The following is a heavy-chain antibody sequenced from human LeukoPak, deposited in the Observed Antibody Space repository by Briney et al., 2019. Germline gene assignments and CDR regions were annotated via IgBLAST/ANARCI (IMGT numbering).Heavy chain of an antibody. V-gene: IGHV4-59*01. CDR3: ARLVRDYGDYLDY. Sequence: SETLSLTCNVSGDSISNYYWTWIRQPPGKGLGWIAYIHYGGTTNYNPSLKGRVTISIDRSKNHFSLRLYSVIAADTAVYYCARLVRDYGDYLDYWGQGTLVTVSS. D-gene: IGHD4-17*01. J-gene: IGHJ4*02. CDR2: IHYGGTT. CDR1: GDSISNYY.